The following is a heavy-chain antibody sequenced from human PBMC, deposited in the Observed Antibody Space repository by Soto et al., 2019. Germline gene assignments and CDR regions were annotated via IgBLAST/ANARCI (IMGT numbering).Heavy chain of an antibody. CDR1: GFTFSSYA. Sequence: GGSLRLSCAASGFTFSSYAMHWVRQAPGKGLEWVAVISYDGSNKYYADSVKGRFTISRDNSKNTRYLQMNSLRAEDTAVYYCASGYYSSSWYFGYWGQGTLVTVSS. V-gene: IGHV3-30*04. J-gene: IGHJ4*02. D-gene: IGHD6-13*01. CDR3: ASGYYSSSWYFGY. CDR2: ISYDGSNK.